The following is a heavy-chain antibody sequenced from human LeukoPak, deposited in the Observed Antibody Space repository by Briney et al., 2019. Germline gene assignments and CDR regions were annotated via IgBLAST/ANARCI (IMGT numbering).Heavy chain of an antibody. Sequence: GGSLRLSCAASGFTFSNAWMSWVRQAPGKGLEWAGRIKSKTDGGTTDYAAPVKGRFTISRDDSKNTLYLQMNSLKTEDTAVYYCTRWTDAAFDIWGQGTMVTVSS. CDR3: TRWTDAAFDI. CDR2: IKSKTDGGTT. D-gene: IGHD3/OR15-3a*01. J-gene: IGHJ3*02. V-gene: IGHV3-15*01. CDR1: GFTFSNAW.